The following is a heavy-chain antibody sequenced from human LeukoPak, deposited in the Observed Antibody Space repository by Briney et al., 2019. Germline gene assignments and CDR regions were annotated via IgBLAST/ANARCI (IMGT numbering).Heavy chain of an antibody. CDR2: ISSSSSYI. D-gene: IGHD6-13*01. Sequence: GGSLRLSCAASGFTFSSYSMNWVRQAPGKGLEWVSSISSSSSYIYYADSVKGRFTISRDNAKNSLYLQMNSLRAEDTAVCYCARGDSSSWAGNWFDPWGQGTLVTVSS. CDR3: ARGDSSSWAGNWFDP. V-gene: IGHV3-21*01. J-gene: IGHJ5*02. CDR1: GFTFSSYS.